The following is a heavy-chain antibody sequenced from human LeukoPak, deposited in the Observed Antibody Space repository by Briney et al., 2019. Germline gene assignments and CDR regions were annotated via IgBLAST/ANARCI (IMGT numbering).Heavy chain of an antibody. CDR1: GFTFRHYA. Sequence: PGGSQRLSCLASGFTFRHYAMNWVRQAPGKGLEWVSAISISGGLTYYADSVKGRFTISRDNSKNTLYLEMNSLRAEDTAVYYCAKITEYCSGGSCYTGDYWGQGTLVTVSS. D-gene: IGHD2-15*01. CDR2: ISISGGLT. J-gene: IGHJ4*02. V-gene: IGHV3-23*01. CDR3: AKITEYCSGGSCYTGDY.